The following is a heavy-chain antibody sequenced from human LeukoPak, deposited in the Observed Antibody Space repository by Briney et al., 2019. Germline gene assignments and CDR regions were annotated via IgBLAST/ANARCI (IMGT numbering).Heavy chain of an antibody. CDR1: GGSFSGYY. CDR3: ARGTIQLWPNFDH. D-gene: IGHD5-18*01. CDR2: INHSGST. Sequence: SETLSLTCAVYGGSFSGYYWSWIRQPPGKGLEWIGEINHSGSTNYNPSLKSRVTISVDTSKNQFSLKLSSVTAADTAVYYCARGTIQLWPNFDHWGQGTLVTVSS. J-gene: IGHJ4*02. V-gene: IGHV4-34*01.